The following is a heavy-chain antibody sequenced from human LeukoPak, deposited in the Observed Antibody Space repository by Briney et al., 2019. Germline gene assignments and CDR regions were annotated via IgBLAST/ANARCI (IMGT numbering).Heavy chain of an antibody. Sequence: SETLSLTCTVSGGSISSYYWSWIRQPPGKGLEWIGHIYYSGSTNYNPSLKSRVTISVDTSKNQFSLKLSSVTAADTAVYYCARNLVGDSGYDIFDYWGQGTLVTVSS. CDR3: ARNLVGDSGYDIFDY. V-gene: IGHV4-59*08. D-gene: IGHD5-12*01. J-gene: IGHJ4*02. CDR2: IYYSGST. CDR1: GGSISSYY.